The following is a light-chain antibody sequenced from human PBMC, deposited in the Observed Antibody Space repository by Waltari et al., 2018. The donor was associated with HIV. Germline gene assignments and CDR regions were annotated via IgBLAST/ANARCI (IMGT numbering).Light chain of an antibody. CDR3: QQYYDAPPT. V-gene: IGKV4-1*01. CDR2: WAS. Sequence: DIVMTQSPDSLVVSLGERATIHCKSSQSILYGSDNNNYLAWFQHKPGQPPKLHLYWASTRESGVPDRFIGSGSGTDFTLTISSLQAEDVAVYYCQQYYDAPPTFGQGTKLEIK. J-gene: IGKJ2*01. CDR1: QSILYGSDNNNY.